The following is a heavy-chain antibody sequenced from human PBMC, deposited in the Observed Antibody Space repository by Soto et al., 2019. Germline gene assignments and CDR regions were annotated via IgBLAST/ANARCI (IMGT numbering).Heavy chain of an antibody. CDR3: AASEGVNYYYYGMDV. CDR1: GFTFTSSA. CDR2: IVVGSGNT. D-gene: IGHD3-3*01. V-gene: IGHV1-58*01. Sequence: SVKVSCKASGFTFTSSAVQWVRQARGQRLEWIGWIVVGSGNTNYAQKFQERVTITRDMSTSTAYMELSSLRSEDTAVYYCAASEGVNYYYYGMDVWGQGTTVTVS. J-gene: IGHJ6*02.